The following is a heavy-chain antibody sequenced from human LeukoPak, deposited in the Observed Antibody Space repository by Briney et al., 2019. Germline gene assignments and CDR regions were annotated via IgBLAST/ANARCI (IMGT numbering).Heavy chain of an antibody. V-gene: IGHV4-34*01. J-gene: IGHJ5*02. D-gene: IGHD3-16*01. CDR1: NGSFSGYY. CDR2: VNHGGDT. CDR3: ARAAWNGGGGFDP. Sequence: KPSETLSLTCAVYNGSFSGYYWSWIRQSPEKGLEWIGEVNHGGDTNYNPSLRSRVTISLDTSKNHFSLKLRSVTASDTAIYYCARAAWNGGGGFDPWGQGTLVTVSS.